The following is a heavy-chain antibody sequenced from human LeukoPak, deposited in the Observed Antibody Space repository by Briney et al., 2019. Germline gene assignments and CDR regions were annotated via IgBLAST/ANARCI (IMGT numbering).Heavy chain of an antibody. CDR2: IYHSGST. CDR1: GGSISSSNW. D-gene: IGHD5-12*01. J-gene: IGHJ3*02. Sequence: PSETLSLTCAVSGGSISSSNWWSWVRQPPGKGLEWIGEIYHSGSTNYNPSLKSRVTISVDKSKNQFSLKLSSVTAADTAVYYCARGVGGYGLDAFDIWGQGTMVTVSS. CDR3: ARGVGGYGLDAFDI. V-gene: IGHV4-4*02.